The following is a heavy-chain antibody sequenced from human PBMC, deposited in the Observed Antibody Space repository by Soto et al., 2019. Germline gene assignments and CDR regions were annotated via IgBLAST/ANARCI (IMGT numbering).Heavy chain of an antibody. J-gene: IGHJ3*02. V-gene: IGHV1-2*02. D-gene: IGHD3-3*01. CDR1: GYPVTAYY. CDR2: INPATGAA. Sequence: QLHLVQSGAVVKKPGASVTVSCSASGYPVTAYYMHWVRQAPGRGLEWMGWINPATGAAKNTQPLQGRVTMTRDTSTRTVFMELSGLTSQDPAVFYCARGGGVGVAGSAAFDMWGQGTLVTVSS. CDR3: ARGGGVGVAGSAAFDM.